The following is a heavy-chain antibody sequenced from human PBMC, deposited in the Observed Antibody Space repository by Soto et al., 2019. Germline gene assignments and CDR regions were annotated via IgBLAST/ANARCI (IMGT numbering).Heavy chain of an antibody. CDR3: ARHNYNWFDP. CDR1: GGSISSSSYY. Sequence: SETLSLTCTVSGGSISSSSYYWGWIRQPPGKGLEWIGYIYYSGSTNYNPSLKNRVTISVDTSKNQFSLKLSSVTAADTAVYYCARHNYNWFDPWGQGTLVTVSS. D-gene: IGHD1-20*01. J-gene: IGHJ5*02. V-gene: IGHV4-39*01. CDR2: IYYSGST.